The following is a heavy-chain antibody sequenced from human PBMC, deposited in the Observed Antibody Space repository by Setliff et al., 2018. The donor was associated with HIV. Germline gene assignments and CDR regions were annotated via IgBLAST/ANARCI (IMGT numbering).Heavy chain of an antibody. CDR2: IYYSGST. J-gene: IGHJ4*02. V-gene: IGHV4-39*07. Sequence: SETLSLTCTVSGLSMSRSSYYWGWIRQPPGKGLEWTGSIYYSGSTYYNPSLTSRVTISVDTSNNKFSLRLTSVTAADTALYYCARGAPYGSGRHRWNSWGQGTLVTVSS. D-gene: IGHD3-10*01. CDR3: ARGAPYGSGRHRWNS. CDR1: GLSMSRSSYY.